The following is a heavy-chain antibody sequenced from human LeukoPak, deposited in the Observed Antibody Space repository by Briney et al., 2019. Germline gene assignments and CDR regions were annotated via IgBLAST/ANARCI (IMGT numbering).Heavy chain of an antibody. CDR2: IYYSGST. CDR1: GGSISSYY. J-gene: IGHJ4*03. CDR3: ARDDS. V-gene: IGHV4-59*01. Sequence: SETLSLTCTVSGGSISSYYWSWIRQPPGKGLEWIGYIYYSGSTNYNPSLKSRVTISVDTSKNQFSLKLSSVTAADTAVYYCARDDSWGQGTAVTVSS.